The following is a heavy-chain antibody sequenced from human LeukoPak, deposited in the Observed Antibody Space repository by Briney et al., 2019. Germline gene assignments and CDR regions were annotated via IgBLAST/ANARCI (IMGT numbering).Heavy chain of an antibody. V-gene: IGHV4-59*08. J-gene: IGHJ4*02. CDR1: GGSISSYY. CDR2: IYYSGNT. Sequence: SETLSLTCTVSGGSISSYYWSWIRQPPGKGLEWIGYIYYSGNTVYNPSLESRVTISVDTSNNQFTLKLNSVTAADTAVYYCARHAASGLYYDTNWGQGTLVTASS. D-gene: IGHD3-22*01. CDR3: ARHAASGLYYDTN.